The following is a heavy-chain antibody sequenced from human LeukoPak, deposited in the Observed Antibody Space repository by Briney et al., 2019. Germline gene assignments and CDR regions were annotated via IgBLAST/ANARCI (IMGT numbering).Heavy chain of an antibody. Sequence: PGGSLRLSCVASGFSLSNYWMSWVRQAPGKGLEWVANIKQDESEKYYVDSVKGRFTISRDNAKNSLYLQMDILRAEDTAVYYCARALDSSSSRYQAFEYWGQGTLVTVSS. V-gene: IGHV3-7*01. CDR2: IKQDESEK. CDR3: ARALDSSSSRYQAFEY. CDR1: GFSLSNYW. D-gene: IGHD2-2*01. J-gene: IGHJ4*02.